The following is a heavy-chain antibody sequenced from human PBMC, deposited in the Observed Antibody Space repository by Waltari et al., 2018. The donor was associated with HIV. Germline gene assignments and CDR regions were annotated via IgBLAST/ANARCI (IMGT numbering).Heavy chain of an antibody. CDR1: GGSISRRNYY. J-gene: IGHJ6*02. D-gene: IGHD3-16*01. V-gene: IGHV4-39*01. CDR2: IYYSGRT. Sequence: QLHLQQSGPGLVNPSETLSLSCTVSGGSISRRNYYWGWIRQPPGMGLEWIGSIYYSGRTYSNPSLKSRFTVSVDTSRNQFSLKLDSVTAADTAVYYCTSGGVGSTEDFYYGMDVWGQGTTVTVSS. CDR3: TSGGVGSTEDFYYGMDV.